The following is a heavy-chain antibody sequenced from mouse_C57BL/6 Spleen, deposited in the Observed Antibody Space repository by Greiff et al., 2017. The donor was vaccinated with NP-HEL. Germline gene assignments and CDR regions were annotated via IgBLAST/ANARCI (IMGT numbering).Heavy chain of an antibody. CDR3: AREELGRQWYFDV. J-gene: IGHJ1*03. CDR2: INPYNGGT. CDR1: GYTFTDYY. D-gene: IGHD4-1*01. Sequence: VHVKQSGPVLVKPGASVKMSCKASGYTFTDYYMNWVKQSHGKSLEWIGVINPYNGGTSYNQKFKGKATLTVDKSSSTAYMELNSLTSEDSAVYYCAREELGRQWYFDVWGTGTTVTVAS. V-gene: IGHV1-19*01.